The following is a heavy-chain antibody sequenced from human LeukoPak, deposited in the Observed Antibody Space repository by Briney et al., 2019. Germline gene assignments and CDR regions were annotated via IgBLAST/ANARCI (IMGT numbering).Heavy chain of an antibody. D-gene: IGHD6-13*01. CDR1: GFTFSSYG. CDR2: IRYDGSNK. CDR3: AKDGHSSSWSSFDY. V-gene: IGHV3-30*02. J-gene: IGHJ4*02. Sequence: GGSLRLSCAASGFTFSSYGMHWVRQAPGKGLEWVAFIRYDGSNKYYADSVKGRFTISRDNSKNTLYLQMNSLRAEDTAVYYCAKDGHSSSWSSFDYWGQGTLATVSS.